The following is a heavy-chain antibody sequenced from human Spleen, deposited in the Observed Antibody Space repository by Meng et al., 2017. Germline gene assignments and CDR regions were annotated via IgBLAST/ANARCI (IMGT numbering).Heavy chain of an antibody. V-gene: IGHV3-23*01. Sequence: GESLKISCAASGFTFSSYAMHWVRQAPGKGLEWVSALSGGGFTTYYADSVKGRFTISRHNSKNTLYLQMNSLRAEDTALYYCAKYSYGLGDYFDYWGQGALVTVSS. CDR1: GFTFSSYA. CDR2: LSGGGFTT. D-gene: IGHD3-10*01. CDR3: AKYSYGLGDYFDY. J-gene: IGHJ4*02.